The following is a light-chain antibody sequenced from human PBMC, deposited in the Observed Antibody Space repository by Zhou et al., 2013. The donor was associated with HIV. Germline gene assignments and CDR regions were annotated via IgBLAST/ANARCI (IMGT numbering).Light chain of an antibody. V-gene: IGKV1-39*01. J-gene: IGKJ2*01. CDR1: QSIAGY. CDR2: AAS. CDR3: QQYNSYPYT. Sequence: DIQMTQSPSSLSASVGDRVTITCRPSQSIAGYLNWYQQKPGKAPKLLIYAASSLQSGVPSRFSGSGSGTDFTLTISSLQPDDFATFYCQQYNSYPYTFGQGTKLEIK.